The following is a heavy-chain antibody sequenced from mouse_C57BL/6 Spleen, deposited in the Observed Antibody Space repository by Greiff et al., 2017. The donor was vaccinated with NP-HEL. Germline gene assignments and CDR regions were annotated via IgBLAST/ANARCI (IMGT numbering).Heavy chain of an antibody. Sequence: QVQLQQSGAELVRPGASVTLSCKASGYTFTDYEMHWVKQTPVHGLEWIGAIDPETGGTAYNQKFKGKAILTADKASSTAYMELRSLTSEDSAVYYCTIYDGYPLDDWGQGTTLTVSS. D-gene: IGHD2-3*01. CDR3: TIYDGYPLDD. CDR1: GYTFTDYE. J-gene: IGHJ2*01. CDR2: IDPETGGT. V-gene: IGHV1-15*01.